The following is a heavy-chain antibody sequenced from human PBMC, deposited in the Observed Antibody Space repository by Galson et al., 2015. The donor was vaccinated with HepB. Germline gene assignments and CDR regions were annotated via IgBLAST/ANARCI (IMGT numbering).Heavy chain of an antibody. V-gene: IGHV1-2*06. CDR3: ARVPVVPASTRLPYNLFDP. CDR2: INPNSGGT. CDR1: GYTFTGYY. Sequence: SVKVSCKASGYTFTGYYMHWVRQAPGQGLEWMGRINPNSGGTNYAQKFQGRVTMTRDTSISTAYMELSRLRSDDTAVYYCARVPVVPASTRLPYNLFDPWGQGTLVTVSS. D-gene: IGHD2-2*01. J-gene: IGHJ5*02.